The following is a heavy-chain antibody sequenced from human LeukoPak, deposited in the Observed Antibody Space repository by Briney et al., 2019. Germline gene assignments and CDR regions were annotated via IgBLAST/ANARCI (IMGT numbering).Heavy chain of an antibody. V-gene: IGHV4-59*01. CDR2: IYYSGST. D-gene: IGHD6-19*01. CDR1: GGSISSYY. Sequence: SETLSLTCTVSGGSISSYYWSWIRQPPGKGLEWIGYIYYSGSTNYNPSLKSRVTISADTSKNQFSLKLSSVTAADTAVYYCARAPYSSGWPHDYWGQGTLVTVSS. J-gene: IGHJ4*02. CDR3: ARAPYSSGWPHDY.